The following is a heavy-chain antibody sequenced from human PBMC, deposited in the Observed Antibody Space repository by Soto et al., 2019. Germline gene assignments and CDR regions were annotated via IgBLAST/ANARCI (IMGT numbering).Heavy chain of an antibody. D-gene: IGHD1-1*01. Sequence: ASVKVSCKASGYTFTSYDIYWVRQAPGPGLEWVGWMNPNTGNSGYGQKFQGRVTMTSDTSISTAHMELSSLGSEDPAVYYCARRAETYGWNGFGADKYYFDFWGQGTLVTVSS. CDR1: GYTFTSYD. V-gene: IGHV1-8*01. CDR2: MNPNTGNS. CDR3: ARRAETYGWNGFGADKYYFDF. J-gene: IGHJ4*02.